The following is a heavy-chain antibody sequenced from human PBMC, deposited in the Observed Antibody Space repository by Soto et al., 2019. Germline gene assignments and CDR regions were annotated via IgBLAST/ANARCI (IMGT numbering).Heavy chain of an antibody. CDR3: SRTYYDSGGSLRRFDS. Sequence: GGSLRLSCAASGFTFSDSFMDWVRQASGKGLEWVGRIRSKADSSATEYGASVKGRFTISRDDSKNMAYLQMNSLKTEDTAVYYCSRTYYDSGGSLRRFDSWGQGTLVTVSS. J-gene: IGHJ5*01. D-gene: IGHD3-22*01. CDR2: IRSKADSSAT. CDR1: GFTFSDSF. V-gene: IGHV3-73*01.